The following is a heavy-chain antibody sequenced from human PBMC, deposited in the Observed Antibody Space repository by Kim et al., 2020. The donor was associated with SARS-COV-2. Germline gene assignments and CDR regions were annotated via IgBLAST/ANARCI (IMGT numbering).Heavy chain of an antibody. D-gene: IGHD5-12*01. Sequence: SSPSFQGQVTISADKSISTAYLQWSSLKASDTAMYYCARLGEMATTPCDYWGQGTLVTVSS. V-gene: IGHV5-51*01. J-gene: IGHJ4*02. CDR3: ARLGEMATTPCDY.